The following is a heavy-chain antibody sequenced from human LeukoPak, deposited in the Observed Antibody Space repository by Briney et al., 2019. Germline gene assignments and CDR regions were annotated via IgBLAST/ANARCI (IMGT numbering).Heavy chain of an antibody. V-gene: IGHV3-23*01. CDR2: IIGRGGST. D-gene: IGHD2-21*01. CDR1: GFTFSKYA. Sequence: PGGSLRLSCVASGFTFSKYAMSWGRQAPGEGLEWVSGIIGRGGSTYYADSVKGRFTISRDNSRNTLYLQLDSLRVEDTAVYYCAKFVSPSNPDYFDFWGQGTLVTVSS. CDR3: AKFVSPSNPDYFDF. J-gene: IGHJ4*02.